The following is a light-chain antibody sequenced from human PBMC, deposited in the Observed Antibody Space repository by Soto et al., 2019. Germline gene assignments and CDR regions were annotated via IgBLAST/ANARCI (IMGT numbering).Light chain of an antibody. J-gene: IGLJ2*01. Sequence: QSVLTQPPSVSATPGQGVTLSCSGGDSNIGSTAVNWYQQVPGTAPKLLIYSSNQRPSGVPDRISGSKSGTSASLAISGLQSEDEADSYCAAWDDDLNVWLFDGGTKLTVL. CDR3: AAWDDDLNVWL. CDR1: DSNIGSTA. V-gene: IGLV1-44*01. CDR2: SSN.